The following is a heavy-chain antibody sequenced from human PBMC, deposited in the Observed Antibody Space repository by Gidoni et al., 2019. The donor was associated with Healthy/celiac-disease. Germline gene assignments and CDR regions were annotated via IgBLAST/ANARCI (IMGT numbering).Heavy chain of an antibody. CDR2: ISGSGGST. CDR3: AKDLPRTVTPPFGFLPFDY. CDR1: GFTFSSYA. Sequence: EVQLLESVGGLVQPGGSLRLSFAASGFTFSSYAMSWVRQAPGKGLEWVSAISGSGGSTYYADSVKGRFTISRDNSKNTLYLQMNSRRAEDTAVYYCAKDLPRTVTPPFGFLPFDYWGQGTLVTVSS. V-gene: IGHV3-23*01. D-gene: IGHD4-17*01. J-gene: IGHJ4*02.